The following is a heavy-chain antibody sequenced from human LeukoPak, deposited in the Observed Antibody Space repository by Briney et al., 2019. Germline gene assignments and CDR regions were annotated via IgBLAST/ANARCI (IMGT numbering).Heavy chain of an antibody. CDR1: GYTFTSYD. CDR3: ARLSSSSSGPRDAFDI. CDR2: MNPNSGNT. J-gene: IGHJ3*02. V-gene: IGHV1-8*01. D-gene: IGHD6-6*01. Sequence: GASVKVSCKASGYTFTSYDINWVRQATGQGLEWMGWMNPNSGNTGYAQKFQGRVTMTRNTSISTAYMELSSLRSEDTAVYYCARLSSSSSGPRDAFDIWGQGTMVTVSS.